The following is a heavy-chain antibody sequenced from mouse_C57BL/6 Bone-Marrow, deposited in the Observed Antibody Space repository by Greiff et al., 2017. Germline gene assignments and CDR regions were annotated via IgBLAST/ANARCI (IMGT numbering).Heavy chain of an antibody. CDR2: IRFKSDNYAT. CDR1: GFTFSNYW. D-gene: IGHD2-2*01. V-gene: IGHV6-3*01. Sequence: EVQVVESGGGLVQPGGSMKLSCVASGFTFSNYWMNWVRQSPEKGLEWVAQIRFKSDNYATHYAESVKGRFTISRENSKSSVYMQMNNLNAEDTGIYYCTRGYVYYAMDYWGQGTSVTVSS. J-gene: IGHJ4*01. CDR3: TRGYVYYAMDY.